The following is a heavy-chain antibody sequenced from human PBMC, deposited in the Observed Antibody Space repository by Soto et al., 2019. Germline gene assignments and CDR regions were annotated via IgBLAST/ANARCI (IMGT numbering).Heavy chain of an antibody. D-gene: IGHD3-10*01. CDR2: IYWDDDE. Sequence: QINLKESGPPLVKPTQTLTLTCSFSGFSLTTAGVGVGWVRQSPGEALEWLALIYWDDDERYSPSLKTRLTMTKDTSKNQVVLKMTNMAPVDTATYYCAHSRNLITEDAQVGDFDYWGQGTLGTVSS. CDR3: AHSRNLITEDAQVGDFDY. V-gene: IGHV2-5*02. J-gene: IGHJ4*02. CDR1: GFSLTTAGVG.